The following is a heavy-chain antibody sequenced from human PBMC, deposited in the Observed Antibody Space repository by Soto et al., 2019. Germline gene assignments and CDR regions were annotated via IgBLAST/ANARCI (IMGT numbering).Heavy chain of an antibody. J-gene: IGHJ6*02. Sequence: PSETLSLTCAVYGGSFSGYYWSWIRQPPGKGLEWIGEINHSGSTNYNPSLKSRVTISVDTSKNQFSLKLSSVTAADTAVYYCARGIRQQLGSYYYYAMDVWGQGTTVT. V-gene: IGHV4-34*01. D-gene: IGHD6-13*01. CDR1: GGSFSGYY. CDR2: INHSGST. CDR3: ARGIRQQLGSYYYYAMDV.